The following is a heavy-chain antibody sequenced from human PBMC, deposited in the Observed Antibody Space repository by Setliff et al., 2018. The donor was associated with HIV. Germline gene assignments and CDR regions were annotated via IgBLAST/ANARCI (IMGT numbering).Heavy chain of an antibody. D-gene: IGHD6-6*01. CDR1: GVSISRADYY. Sequence: PSETLSLTCSVSGVSISRADYYWSWIRQHPGKGLEWTGYISHTGSAHYNSSLGNRISMSLDTSNNEFSLKLSSVTAADTAVYFCAGGLLSEFSSTWYRLDFWGQGILVTVSS. V-gene: IGHV4-31*03. CDR2: ISHTGSA. CDR3: AGGLLSEFSSTWYRLDF. J-gene: IGHJ4*02.